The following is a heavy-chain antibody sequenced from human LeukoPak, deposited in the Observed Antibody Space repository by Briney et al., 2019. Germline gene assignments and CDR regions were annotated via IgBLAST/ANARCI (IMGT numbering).Heavy chain of an antibody. J-gene: IGHJ5*02. V-gene: IGHV4-59*08. Sequence: SETLSLTCTVSGGSISSYYWSWIRQPPGKGLEWIGYIYYSGSTNYNPSLKSRVTISVDTSKNQLSLELSSVTAADTAVYYCAALRNNWFDPWGQGTLVTVPS. CDR1: GGSISSYY. CDR2: IYYSGST. CDR3: AALRNNWFDP.